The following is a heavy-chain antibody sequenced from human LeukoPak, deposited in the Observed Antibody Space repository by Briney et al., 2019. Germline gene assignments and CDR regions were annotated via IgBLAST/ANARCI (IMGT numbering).Heavy chain of an antibody. J-gene: IGHJ4*02. CDR1: GFTFSDYN. CDR2: ISWNSGTI. Sequence: GGSLRLSCAPSGFTFSDYNMNWVRQAPGKGLEWVSGISWNSGTIDYADSVRGRFTISRDNAKNSLYLQMDSLRVEDTAFYYCAKDNRRHYTSGPNPDSLHWGQGALVTVSS. V-gene: IGHV3-9*01. CDR3: AKDNRRHYTSGPNPDSLH. D-gene: IGHD6-19*01.